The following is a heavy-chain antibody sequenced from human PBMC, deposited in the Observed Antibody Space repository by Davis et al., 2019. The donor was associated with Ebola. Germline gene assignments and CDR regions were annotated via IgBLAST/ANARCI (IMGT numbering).Heavy chain of an antibody. CDR2: ISGSGGST. CDR1: GFTFSRYA. Sequence: GGSLRLSCAASGFTFSRYAMNWFRQAPGKGLEWVSAISGSGGSTYYADSVKGRFTISRDNSKNTLYLQMNSLRAEDTAVYYCAKDPRIYYDFWSGYSFDYWGQGTLVTVSS. J-gene: IGHJ4*02. D-gene: IGHD3-3*01. V-gene: IGHV3-23*01. CDR3: AKDPRIYYDFWSGYSFDY.